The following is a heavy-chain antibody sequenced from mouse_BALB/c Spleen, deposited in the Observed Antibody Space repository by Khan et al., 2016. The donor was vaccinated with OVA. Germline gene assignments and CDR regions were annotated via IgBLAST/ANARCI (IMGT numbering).Heavy chain of an antibody. CDR2: INTYTGEP. J-gene: IGHJ2*01. V-gene: IGHV9-1*02. CDR1: GYTFPNYG. Sequence: QIQLVQSGPELKKPGETVKISCKASGYTFPNYGMNWVKQAPGKGLKWMGWINTYTGEPTYVDDFKGRFAFSLETSASTAYLQINNLRNEDMATYFCARFRDYYTSSSYYFDSWGQGTTLTVSS. D-gene: IGHD1-1*01. CDR3: ARFRDYYTSSSYYFDS.